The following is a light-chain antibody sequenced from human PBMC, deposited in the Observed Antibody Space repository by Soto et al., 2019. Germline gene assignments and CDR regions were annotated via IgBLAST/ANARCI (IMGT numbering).Light chain of an antibody. V-gene: IGKV3-20*01. CDR1: QSVRNNY. CDR3: QQYGRSPLT. CDR2: DAS. Sequence: EIVLTQSPDPLSLSPGERATLSCRASQSVRNNYLAWYQQKPGQAPRFLIYDASSRATVIPDRFSGSGSGTDFTLTISRLEPEDFAEYYCQQYGRSPLTFGGGTKVEIK. J-gene: IGKJ4*01.